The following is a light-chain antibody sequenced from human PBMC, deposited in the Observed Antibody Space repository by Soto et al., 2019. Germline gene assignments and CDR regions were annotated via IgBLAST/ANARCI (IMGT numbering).Light chain of an antibody. Sequence: LTQPASVSGSPGQSITISCTGTSSDVGGYNYVSWYQQLPGKAPKLMIYDVSDRPSGVSNRFSGSKSGNTASLTISGLQAEDEADYYCSSYPSSSLYVFGTGSNVTGL. J-gene: IGLJ1*01. CDR1: SSDVGGYNY. CDR2: DVS. CDR3: SSYPSSSLYV. V-gene: IGLV2-14*01.